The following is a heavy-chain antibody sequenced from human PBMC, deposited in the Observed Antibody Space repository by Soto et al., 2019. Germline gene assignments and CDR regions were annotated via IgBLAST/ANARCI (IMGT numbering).Heavy chain of an antibody. Sequence: GTLRLSCAASVFTFTNYAMTWVRQSPGKGLQWVSGISATGGLKYYADSVQGRFTISRDNSKNTLYLQMDNLRDEDTAIYYCAREVGAPSGWLDPWGQGTQVTVSS. V-gene: IGHV3-23*01. J-gene: IGHJ5*02. CDR3: AREVGAPSGWLDP. D-gene: IGHD1-26*01. CDR1: VFTFTNYA. CDR2: ISATGGLK.